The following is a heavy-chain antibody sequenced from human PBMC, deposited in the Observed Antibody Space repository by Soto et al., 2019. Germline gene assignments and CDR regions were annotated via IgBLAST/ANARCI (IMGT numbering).Heavy chain of an antibody. D-gene: IGHD5-12*01. V-gene: IGHV3-23*01. CDR3: AKSGSGYDLDYYYYYMDV. CDR1: GFTFSSYG. Sequence: GGFLRLSCAASGFTFSSYGRSWVRQAPGKGLEWVSGISNSGGSTYYADSLKGRVTISRDNSKNTLYLQMNSLRAEDTAVYYCAKSGSGYDLDYYYYYMDVWGKGTTVTVSS. J-gene: IGHJ6*03. CDR2: ISNSGGST.